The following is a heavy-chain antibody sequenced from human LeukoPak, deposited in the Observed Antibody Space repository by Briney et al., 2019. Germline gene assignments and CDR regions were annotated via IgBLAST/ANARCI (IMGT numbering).Heavy chain of an antibody. CDR1: GYTFTGYY. Sequence: ASVKVSCKASGYTFTGYYMHWVRQAPGQGLEWMGWINPNSGGTNYAQKFQGRVTMTRDTPISTAYMELSRLRSDDTAVYHCARSDYDFWSGYYTNYYYYMDVWGKGTTVTVSS. CDR3: ARSDYDFWSGYYTNYYYYMDV. CDR2: INPNSGGT. V-gene: IGHV1-2*02. D-gene: IGHD3-3*01. J-gene: IGHJ6*03.